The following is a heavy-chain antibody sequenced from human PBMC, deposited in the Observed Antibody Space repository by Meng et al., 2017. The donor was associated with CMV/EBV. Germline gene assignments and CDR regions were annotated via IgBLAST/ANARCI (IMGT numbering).Heavy chain of an antibody. CDR3: ARNWRDGHTSDPFNI. Sequence: ASVQVSCKASGYSFSDYYMHWVRQAPGQGLEWMGWINPNSGGTNYAQKFQGRVTMTRDTSISTAYMELSRLSSDDTAVYYCARNWRDGHTSDPFNIWGQGTMVTVSS. D-gene: IGHD5-24*01. CDR2: INPNSGGT. V-gene: IGHV1-2*02. J-gene: IGHJ3*02. CDR1: GYSFSDYY.